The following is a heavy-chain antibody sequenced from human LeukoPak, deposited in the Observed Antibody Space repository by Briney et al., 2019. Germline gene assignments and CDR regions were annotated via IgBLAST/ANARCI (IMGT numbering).Heavy chain of an antibody. Sequence: PGGSLRLSCAASGFTFDDYGMSWVRQAPGKGLEWVSGINLSGGSTGYADSVKGRFTISRDNAKNSLYLQMNSLRAEDTALFYCGRGSGIYYDSSLGYWGQGTLVTVSS. V-gene: IGHV3-20*04. D-gene: IGHD3-22*01. CDR1: GFTFDDYG. CDR3: GRGSGIYYDSSLGY. CDR2: INLSGGST. J-gene: IGHJ4*02.